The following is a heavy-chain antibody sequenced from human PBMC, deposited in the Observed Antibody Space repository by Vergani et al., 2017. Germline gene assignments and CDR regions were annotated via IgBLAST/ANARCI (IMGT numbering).Heavy chain of an antibody. V-gene: IGHV4-4*02. CDR3: ARLLSCTNIYYYYGSHV. D-gene: IGHD2/OR15-2a*01. Sequence: QVQLQESGPGLVKPSGTLSLSCAVSGGSISSSKWWSWVRKPPGKGLGWIGEIYHSGSINYNPSLKGRVTISVDKSKNQSSLKLSSVTAADTAVYYCARLLSCTNIYYYYGSHVWGQGNMVTVSS. J-gene: IGHJ6*02. CDR1: GGSISSSKW. CDR2: IYHSGSI.